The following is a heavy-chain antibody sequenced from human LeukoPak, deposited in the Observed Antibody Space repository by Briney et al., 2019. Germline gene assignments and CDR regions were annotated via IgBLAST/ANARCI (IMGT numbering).Heavy chain of an antibody. Sequence: SGTLSLTCTVSGGSISSYYWSWIRQPPGKGLEWIGYIYYSGSTNYNPSLKSRVTISVDTSKNQFSLKLSSVTAADTAVYYCARRADADWYFDLWGRGTLVTVSS. J-gene: IGHJ2*01. CDR1: GGSISSYY. V-gene: IGHV4-59*08. CDR3: ARRADADWYFDL. CDR2: IYYSGST.